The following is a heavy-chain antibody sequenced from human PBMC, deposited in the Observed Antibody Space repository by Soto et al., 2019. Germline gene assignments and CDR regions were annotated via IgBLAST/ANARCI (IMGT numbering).Heavy chain of an antibody. V-gene: IGHV4-31*03. CDR3: ARGRRITMVRGVITDWFDP. D-gene: IGHD3-10*01. CDR1: GGSISSGGYY. CDR2: IYYSGST. J-gene: IGHJ5*02. Sequence: PSETLSLTCTVSGGSISSGGYYWSWIRQHPGKGLEWIGYIYYSGSTYYNPSLKSRVTISVDTSKNQFPLKLSSVTAADTAVYYCARGRRITMVRGVITDWFDPWGQGTLVTVS.